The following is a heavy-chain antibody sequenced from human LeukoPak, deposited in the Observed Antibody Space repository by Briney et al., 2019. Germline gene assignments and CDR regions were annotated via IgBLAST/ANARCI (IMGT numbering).Heavy chain of an antibody. V-gene: IGHV3-43*01. J-gene: IGHJ6*03. CDR2: ISWDGGST. Sequence: GGSLRLSCEASGYKFEAYTMHWVRQAPGRGLEWVSVISWDGGSTKYADSVKGRFTMSRDNSKNSLYLQMNSLRAEDTALYYCAKDGIRYFYDYTGSGHYMDVWGKGTTVTVSS. CDR3: AKDGIRYFYDYTGSGHYMDV. CDR1: GYKFEAYT. D-gene: IGHD3-22*01.